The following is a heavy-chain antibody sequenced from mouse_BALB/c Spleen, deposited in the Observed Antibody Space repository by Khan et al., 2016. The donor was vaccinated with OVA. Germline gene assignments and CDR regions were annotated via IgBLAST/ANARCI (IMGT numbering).Heavy chain of an antibody. CDR2: ISYSGNT. V-gene: IGHV3-2*02. Sequence: EVQLQESGPGLVKPSQSLSLTCTVTGYSITSDYAWNWIRQFPGNKLEWMGFISYSGNTKYNPSLKSRFSITRDTSKNQFFLQVNSVTTEDTATYYCARGYGGDFDYWGQGTSLTVSS. CDR1: GYSITSDYA. D-gene: IGHD1-1*02. J-gene: IGHJ2*02. CDR3: ARGYGGDFDY.